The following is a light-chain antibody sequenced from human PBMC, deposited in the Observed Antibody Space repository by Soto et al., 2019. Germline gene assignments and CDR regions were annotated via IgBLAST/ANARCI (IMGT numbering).Light chain of an antibody. Sequence: QSVLTHPASVSGSPGQSITISCTGTSSDVGGYKYVSWYQQHPGKAPKVMIYEVSNRPSGVSNRFSGSKSGNTASLTISGLQAEDEGDYYCSSYRSIGALVFGTGTKLTVL. CDR1: SSDVGGYKY. J-gene: IGLJ1*01. V-gene: IGLV2-14*01. CDR3: SSYRSIGALV. CDR2: EVS.